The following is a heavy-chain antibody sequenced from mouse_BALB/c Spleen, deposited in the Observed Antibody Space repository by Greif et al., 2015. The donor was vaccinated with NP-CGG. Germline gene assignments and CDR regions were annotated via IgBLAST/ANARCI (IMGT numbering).Heavy chain of an antibody. CDR3: ARERDYGNLFAY. V-gene: IGHV1-14*01. CDR2: INPYNDGT. J-gene: IGHJ3*01. Sequence: VHVKQSGPELVKPGASGKMSCKASGYTFTSYVMHWVKQKPGQGLEWIGYINPYNDGTNYNEKFKGKATLTSDKSSSTAYMELSSLTSEDSAVYYWARERDYGNLFAYWGQGTLVTVSA. CDR1: GYTFTSYV. D-gene: IGHD2-1*01.